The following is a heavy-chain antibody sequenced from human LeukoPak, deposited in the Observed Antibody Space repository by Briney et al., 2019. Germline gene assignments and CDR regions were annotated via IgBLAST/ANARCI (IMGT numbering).Heavy chain of an antibody. CDR3: ARKSGRGYFDY. CDR2: ISESGDST. Sequence: GGSLRLSCVASGFTFSNYVMRWVRQAPGKGLEWVSSISESGDSTYYADSVRGRFTISRDNSKNMVYLQMSSLRGEDTAVYYCARKSGRGYFDYWGQGTLVTVSS. V-gene: IGHV3-23*01. CDR1: GFTFSNYV. D-gene: IGHD1-14*01. J-gene: IGHJ4*02.